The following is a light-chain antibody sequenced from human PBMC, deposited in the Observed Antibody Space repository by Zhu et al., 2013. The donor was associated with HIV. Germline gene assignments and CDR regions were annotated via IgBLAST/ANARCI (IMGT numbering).Light chain of an antibody. CDR1: QDINRY. CDR3: QQYNSYPWT. CDR2: AAS. V-gene: IGKV1-9*01. Sequence: DIQLTQSPSFLSASVGDRVTITCRASQDINRYLAWYQQKPGKPPKLLVYAASTTQSGVPSRFGGSGSVTEFTLTINSLRPDDFATYYCQQYNSYPWTFGQGTKVEIK. J-gene: IGKJ1*01.